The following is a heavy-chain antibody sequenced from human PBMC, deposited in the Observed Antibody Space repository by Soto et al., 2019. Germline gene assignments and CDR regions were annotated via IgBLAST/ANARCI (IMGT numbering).Heavy chain of an antibody. CDR3: ARDRGYSFDY. CDR1: GFTFSSYG. D-gene: IGHD5-18*01. V-gene: IGHV3-33*01. CDR2: IWYDGSNE. J-gene: IGHJ4*02. Sequence: QVQLVESGGGVVQPGRSLRLSCAASGFTFSSYGMHWVRQAPGKGLEWVAVIWYDGSNEYYADSVKGRLTIHRDNSKNTLYLQMNSLRAEDTAVYYCARDRGYSFDYWGQGTLVTVSS.